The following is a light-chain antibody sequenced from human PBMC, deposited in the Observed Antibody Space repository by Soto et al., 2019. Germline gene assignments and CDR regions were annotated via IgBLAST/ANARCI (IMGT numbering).Light chain of an antibody. J-gene: IGLJ1*01. CDR2: TND. Sequence: QLVLTQPPSASGTPGQRVTISCSGSTANIGTNTVNWFQHLPGSAPKLLIYTNDQRPSGVPDRFSGSRSGTSAYLAISGLQSEDEADYYCATWDDSVYVFGTGTKLTVL. CDR1: TANIGTNT. V-gene: IGLV1-44*01. CDR3: ATWDDSVYV.